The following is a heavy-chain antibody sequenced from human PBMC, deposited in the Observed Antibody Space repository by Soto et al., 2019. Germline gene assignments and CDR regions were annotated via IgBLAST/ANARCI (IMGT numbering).Heavy chain of an antibody. J-gene: IGHJ4*02. V-gene: IGHV3-23*01. D-gene: IGHD6-13*01. CDR2: ISGSGGST. CDR1: GFTFSRYP. Sequence: GGSLTLSCAASGFTFSRYPMSWVRQAPGKGLEWVSAISGSGGSTYYADSVKGRFTISRDNSKNTLYLQMNSLRAEDTAVYYGAKGYSSRQIYFNYWGQGTLVTVSS. CDR3: AKGYSSRQIYFNY.